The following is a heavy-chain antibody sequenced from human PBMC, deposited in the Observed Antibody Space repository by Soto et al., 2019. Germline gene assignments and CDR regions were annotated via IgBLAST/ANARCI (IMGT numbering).Heavy chain of an antibody. D-gene: IGHD2-15*01. J-gene: IGHJ4*02. CDR1: GFTFSSYA. V-gene: IGHV3-23*01. Sequence: EVQLLESGGGLVQPGGSLRLSCAASGFTFSSYAMSWVRQAPGKGLEWVSTISGSGGSTYYADSVKGRFTISRENSMITLYLQMKSLIAEDTGVQYCAKGGSYCSGGICYFDYWGQGVLVTVSS. CDR3: AKGGSYCSGGICYFDY. CDR2: ISGSGGST.